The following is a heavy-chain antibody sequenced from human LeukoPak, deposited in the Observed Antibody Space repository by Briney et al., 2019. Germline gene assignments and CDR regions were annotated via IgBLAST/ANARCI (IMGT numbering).Heavy chain of an antibody. CDR3: ARAVVVTAGSYYYYYYMDV. J-gene: IGHJ6*03. CDR1: GGSFSGYY. D-gene: IGHD2-21*02. Sequence: PSETLSLTCAVYGGSFSGYYWSWIRQPPGKGLEWIGEINHSGSTNYNPSLKSRVTISVDTSKNQFSLKLSSVTAADTAVYYCARAVVVTAGSYYYYYYMDVCGKGTTVTVSS. V-gene: IGHV4-34*01. CDR2: INHSGST.